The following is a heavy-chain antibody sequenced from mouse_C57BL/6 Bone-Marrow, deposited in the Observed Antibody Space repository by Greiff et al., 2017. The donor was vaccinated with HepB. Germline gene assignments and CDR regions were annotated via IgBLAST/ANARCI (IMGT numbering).Heavy chain of an antibody. Sequence: EVQLVESGGGLVKPGGSLKLSCAASGFTFSSYAMSWVRQTPEKRLEWVATISDGGSYTYYPDNVKGRFTISRDNAKNNLYLQMSQLKSEDTAMYYCARDPIYYYGSSYAMDYWGQGTSVTVSS. CDR3: ARDPIYYYGSSYAMDY. J-gene: IGHJ4*01. CDR2: ISDGGSYT. V-gene: IGHV5-4*01. CDR1: GFTFSSYA. D-gene: IGHD1-1*01.